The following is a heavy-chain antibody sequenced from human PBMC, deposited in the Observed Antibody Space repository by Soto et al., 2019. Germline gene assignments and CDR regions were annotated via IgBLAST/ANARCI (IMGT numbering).Heavy chain of an antibody. CDR1: GYSFTNYW. V-gene: IGHV5-10-1*01. D-gene: IGHD6-13*01. Sequence: PGESLKISCKGSGYSFTNYWLGWVRQMPGKGLEWMGRIDPSDSYTNYSPSFQGHVTISADKSISTAYLQWSSLKASDTAMYYCARTSAAGKYYYGMDVWGQGTTVTVSS. CDR3: ARTSAAGKYYYGMDV. J-gene: IGHJ6*02. CDR2: IDPSDSYT.